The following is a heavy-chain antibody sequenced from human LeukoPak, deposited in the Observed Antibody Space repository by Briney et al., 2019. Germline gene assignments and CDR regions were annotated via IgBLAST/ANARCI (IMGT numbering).Heavy chain of an antibody. CDR2: IYYSGSS. J-gene: IGHJ5*02. Sequence: SETLSLTCTVSGGSISSYYWSWIRQPPGKGLEWTGYIYYSGSSNYNPSLKSRVTISVDTSKNQFSLKLSSVTAADTAVYYCARSYSSGWYGWFDPWGQGTLVTVSS. V-gene: IGHV4-59*01. CDR1: GGSISSYY. CDR3: ARSYSSGWYGWFDP. D-gene: IGHD6-19*01.